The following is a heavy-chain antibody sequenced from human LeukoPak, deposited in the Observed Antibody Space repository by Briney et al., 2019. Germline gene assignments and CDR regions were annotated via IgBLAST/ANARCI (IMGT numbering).Heavy chain of an antibody. CDR2: IYYSGST. V-gene: IGHV4-59*12. D-gene: IGHD3-16*02. CDR3: ARGQIRRLRLGELSVRFDY. Sequence: SETLSLTCTVSGGSISSYYWSWIRQPPGKGLEWIGYIYYSGSTNYNPSLKSRVTISVDASKNQFSLKLSSVTAADTAVYYCARGQIRRLRLGELSVRFDYWGQGTLVTVSS. CDR1: GGSISSYY. J-gene: IGHJ4*02.